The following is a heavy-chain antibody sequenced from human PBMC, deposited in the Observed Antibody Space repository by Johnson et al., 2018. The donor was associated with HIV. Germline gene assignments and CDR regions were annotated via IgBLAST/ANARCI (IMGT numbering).Heavy chain of an antibody. CDR2: IRYDGSNK. Sequence: VQVVESGGGVVQPGRSLRLSCAASGFAFNAYGMHWVRQAPGKGLQWVTFIRYDGSNKYYADSVNGRFTISRDNSKNTLYLQMNSLRAEETAVYYCAKDVGNYWPNAFDVWGQGTMLTVSS. J-gene: IGHJ3*01. V-gene: IGHV3-30*02. D-gene: IGHD3-22*01. CDR3: AKDVGNYWPNAFDV. CDR1: GFAFNAYG.